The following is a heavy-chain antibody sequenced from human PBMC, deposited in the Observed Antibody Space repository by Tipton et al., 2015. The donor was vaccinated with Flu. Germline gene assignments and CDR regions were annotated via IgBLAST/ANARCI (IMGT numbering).Heavy chain of an antibody. Sequence: PLRLSCAGSGFTFSTYWMHWVRHAPGKGLLWVSRINSDGTTTNYADSVKGRFTISRDDAKNTVYLQMSSLRAEDTAVYYCTRGGSGSIYGYDYWGQGTLVTVSS. V-gene: IGHV3-74*01. CDR3: TRGGSGSIYGYDY. D-gene: IGHD5-18*01. CDR1: GFTFSTYW. J-gene: IGHJ4*02. CDR2: INSDGTTT.